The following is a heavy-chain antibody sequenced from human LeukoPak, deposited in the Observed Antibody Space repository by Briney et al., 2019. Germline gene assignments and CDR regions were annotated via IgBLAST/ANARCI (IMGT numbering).Heavy chain of an antibody. D-gene: IGHD6-13*01. CDR2: IYYSGST. CDR3: ARAYSSSWYYFDY. Sequence: SETLTLTCTVSGGSSSSSSYYWGWIRQPPVKGLEWIGSIYYSGSTYYNPSLKSRVTISVDTSKNQFSLRLSSVTAADTAVYYCARAYSSSWYYFDYWGQGTLVTVSS. V-gene: IGHV4-39*01. J-gene: IGHJ4*02. CDR1: GGSSSSSSYY.